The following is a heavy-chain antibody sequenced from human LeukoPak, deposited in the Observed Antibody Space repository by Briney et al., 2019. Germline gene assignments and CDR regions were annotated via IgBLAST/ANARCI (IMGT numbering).Heavy chain of an antibody. CDR2: INHSGST. Sequence: SETLSLTCTVSGGSISSYYWSWIRQPPGKGLEWIGEINHSGSTNYNPSLKSRVTISVDTSKNQFSLKLSSVTAADTAVYYCARGRSGYYDSSGYYYVDWYFDLWGRGTLVTVSS. D-gene: IGHD3-22*01. CDR3: ARGRSGYYDSSGYYYVDWYFDL. CDR1: GGSISSYY. J-gene: IGHJ2*01. V-gene: IGHV4-34*01.